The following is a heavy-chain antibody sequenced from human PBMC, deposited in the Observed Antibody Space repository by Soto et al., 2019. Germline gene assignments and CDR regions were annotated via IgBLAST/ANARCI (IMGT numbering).Heavy chain of an antibody. V-gene: IGHV3-11*01. CDR3: ARAGRWLVSAFDI. Sequence: SLRLSCAASGFTFSDYYMSWIRQAPGKGLEWVSYISSSGSTIYYADSVKGRFTISRDNAKNSLYLQMNSLRAEDTAVYYCARAGRWLVSAFDIWGQGTMVTVSS. CDR2: ISSSGSTI. D-gene: IGHD6-19*01. J-gene: IGHJ3*02. CDR1: GFTFSDYY.